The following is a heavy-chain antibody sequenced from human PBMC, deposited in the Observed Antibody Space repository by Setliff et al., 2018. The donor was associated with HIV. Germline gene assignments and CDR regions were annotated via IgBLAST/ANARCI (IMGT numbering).Heavy chain of an antibody. J-gene: IGHJ3*02. CDR2: ISAYNGNT. Sequence: RASVKVSCKASGYTFTSYGISWVRQAPGQGLEWMGWISAYNGNTNYAQKFQGRVTMTTDTSTRTAYMELRSLRSDDTAVYYCATQRDIVMVPGQGGFDIWAQGTMVTVSS. V-gene: IGHV1-18*01. CDR1: GYTFTSYG. D-gene: IGHD2-2*01. CDR3: ATQRDIVMVPGQGGFDI.